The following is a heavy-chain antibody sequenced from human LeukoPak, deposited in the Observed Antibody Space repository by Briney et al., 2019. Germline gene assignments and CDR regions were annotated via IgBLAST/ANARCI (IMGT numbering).Heavy chain of an antibody. CDR2: ISSSSSYI. V-gene: IGHV3-21*01. Sequence: TPGGSLRLSCAASGFTFSSYSMNWVRQAPGKGLEWVSSISSSSSYIYYADSVKGRFTISRDNAKNSLYLQMNSLRAEDTAVYYCARDTARYYYYMDVWGKGTTVTVSS. J-gene: IGHJ6*03. D-gene: IGHD5-18*01. CDR3: ARDTARYYYYMDV. CDR1: GFTFSSYS.